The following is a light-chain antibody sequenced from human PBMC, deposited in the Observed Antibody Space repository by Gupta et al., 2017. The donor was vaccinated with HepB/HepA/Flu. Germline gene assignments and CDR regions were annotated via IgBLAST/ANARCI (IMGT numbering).Light chain of an antibody. CDR1: QSVTSSY. J-gene: IGKJ4*01. V-gene: IGKV3-20*01. Sequence: EIVLTQSPGTLSLSPGERATLSCRASQSVTSSYLAWYQQKPGQAPRLLIYAASNRATGIPDRFSGSWSGTDFTLTITKLEPEDFAVYFCQQYGSSSLTFGGGTTVEIK. CDR3: QQYGSSSLT. CDR2: AAS.